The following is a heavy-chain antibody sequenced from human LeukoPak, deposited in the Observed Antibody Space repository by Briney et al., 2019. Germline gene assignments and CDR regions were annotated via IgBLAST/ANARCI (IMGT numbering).Heavy chain of an antibody. Sequence: GRSLRLSCAASGFTFDNYAMHWVRQTPGKGLEWVSGIDWKSGSIGYAGSVKGRFTISRDNAKNSLYLQMNSLRAEDTALYYCAKGLGSYYYKNGMDVWGQGTTVTVSS. J-gene: IGHJ6*02. V-gene: IGHV3-9*01. CDR2: IDWKSGSI. CDR3: AKGLGSYYYKNGMDV. CDR1: GFTFDNYA. D-gene: IGHD1-26*01.